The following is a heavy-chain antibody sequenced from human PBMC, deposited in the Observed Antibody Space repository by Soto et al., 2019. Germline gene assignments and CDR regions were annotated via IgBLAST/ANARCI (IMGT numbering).Heavy chain of an antibody. Sequence: EVQLLESGGGVVQPGGALRLSCAASGFSFSKFAVSWVSQAPGKGLEWVSAISADGESTFYVDSVKGRLTISRDHSKNSLFLQMNALRVEDTAVYYCASDWGDDSAFYDAFQVWGQGTMVSVSS. CDR2: ISADGEST. V-gene: IGHV3-23*01. D-gene: IGHD3-22*01. CDR1: GFSFSKFA. CDR3: ASDWGDDSAFYDAFQV. J-gene: IGHJ3*01.